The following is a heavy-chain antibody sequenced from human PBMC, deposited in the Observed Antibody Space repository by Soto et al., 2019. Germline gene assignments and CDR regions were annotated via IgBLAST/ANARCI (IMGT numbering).Heavy chain of an antibody. Sequence: EVQLAESGGGLVLTAGSLRLSCAASGFSFFSYWLDWFCQVPVEGLAWISRINGNADNSDYADSVKGRFAIPRATAMNRLYLQMDSQRADDTGVYYCVRDFRGAVAGTEFDHWGQGTQGTVSS. D-gene: IGHD6-19*01. V-gene: IGHV3-74*01. CDR2: INGNADNS. CDR1: GFSFFSYW. CDR3: VRDFRGAVAGTEFDH. J-gene: IGHJ4*02.